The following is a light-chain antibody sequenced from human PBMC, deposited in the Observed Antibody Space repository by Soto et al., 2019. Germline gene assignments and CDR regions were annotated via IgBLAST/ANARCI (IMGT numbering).Light chain of an antibody. CDR1: QSVSSSY. J-gene: IGKJ2*01. Sequence: EIVLTQSPGTLSLSPGERATLSCRASQSVSSSYLAWYQQKPGQAPRLLIYGASSRATGIPDRFSGSGSGTQFTLTISRLEPEDFAVYYCQQYGSPPHTFGHGTKLEIK. CDR2: GAS. V-gene: IGKV3-20*01. CDR3: QQYGSPPHT.